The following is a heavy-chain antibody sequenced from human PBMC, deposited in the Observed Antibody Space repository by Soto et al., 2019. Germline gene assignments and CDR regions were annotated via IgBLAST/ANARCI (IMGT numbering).Heavy chain of an antibody. CDR3: ARVWGGAFDI. CDR2: IYHSGST. Sequence: ASETLCVTCAVCGGTCSGYYWSWIRQPPGKGLEWIGYIYHSGSTNYNPSLKSRVTISVDTSKNQFSLKLSSVTAADTAVYYCARVWGGAFDIWGQGTMVTVSS. V-gene: IGHV4-59*01. CDR1: GGTCSGYY. D-gene: IGHD3-10*01. J-gene: IGHJ3*02.